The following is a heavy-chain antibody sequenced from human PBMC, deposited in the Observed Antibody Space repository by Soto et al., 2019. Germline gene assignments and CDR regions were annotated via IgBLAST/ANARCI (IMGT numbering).Heavy chain of an antibody. CDR2: IYYSGST. CDR3: VRTLYDFTTYYYYYGMDV. J-gene: IGHJ6*02. D-gene: IGHD3-3*01. V-gene: IGHV4-39*01. Sequence: SETLSLTCTVSGGSISSSSYYWGWIRQPPGKGLEWIGSIYYSGSTYYNPSLKSRVTISVDTSKNQFSLKLSPVTAADTAVYYCVRTLYDFTTYYYYYGMDVWGQGTTVTVSS. CDR1: GGSISSSSYY.